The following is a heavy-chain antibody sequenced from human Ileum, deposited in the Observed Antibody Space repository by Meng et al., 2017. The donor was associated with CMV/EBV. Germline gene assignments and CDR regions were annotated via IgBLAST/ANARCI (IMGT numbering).Heavy chain of an antibody. D-gene: IGHD3-22*01. CDR2: ISYDGRHK. V-gene: IGHV3-30*04. Sequence: GGSLRLSCAASGLTLSNYAMHWVRQTPGKGLEWVAVISYDGRHKFYADSVKGRFTISRGTSENTLYLQMNSLRADDTAVYYCARDAPISMIVEVAHFFFDYWGLGMLVTVSS. CDR3: ARDAPISMIVEVAHFFFDY. CDR1: GLTLSNYA. J-gene: IGHJ4*02.